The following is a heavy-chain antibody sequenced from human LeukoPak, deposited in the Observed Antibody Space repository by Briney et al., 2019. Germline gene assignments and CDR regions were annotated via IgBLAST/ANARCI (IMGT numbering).Heavy chain of an antibody. CDR3: VKDRLGEAYGMDV. V-gene: IGHV3-30*18. J-gene: IGHJ6*04. D-gene: IGHD3-10*01. CDR2: ISYDGSRK. CDR1: GFTFSSYG. Sequence: GGSLRLSCAASGFTFSSYGMHWVRQAPGKGLEWVAVISYDGSRKHYGDSVQGRFSISRDNSKNTLYLQTNSLRAEDTAVYYCVKDRLGEAYGMDVWGEGTTVTVSS.